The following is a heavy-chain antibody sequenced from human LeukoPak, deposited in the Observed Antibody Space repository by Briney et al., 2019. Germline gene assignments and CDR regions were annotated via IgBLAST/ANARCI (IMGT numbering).Heavy chain of an antibody. CDR2: IYYSGST. J-gene: IGHJ3*02. D-gene: IGHD3-10*01. CDR1: GGSISSYY. Sequence: PSETLSLTCTVSGGSISSYYWSWIRQPPGKGLEWIGYIYYSGSTNYNPSLKSRVTISVDTSKNQFSLKLSSVTAADTAVYYCARPSWFGELWAAFDIWGQGTMVTVSS. CDR3: ARPSWFGELWAAFDI. V-gene: IGHV4-59*08.